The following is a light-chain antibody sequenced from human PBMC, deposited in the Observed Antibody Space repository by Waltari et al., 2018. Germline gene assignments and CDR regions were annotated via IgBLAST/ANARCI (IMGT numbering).Light chain of an antibody. CDR1: QSVLYSSNNNNY. CDR3: QQRSNWPPWT. V-gene: IGKV4-1*01. J-gene: IGKJ1*01. CDR2: WAS. Sequence: DIVMTQSPDSLAVSLGERATVHCRSSQSVLYSSNNNNYLTWYQQKPGQPPKLLISWASTRESGVPDRFSGSGSGTDFTLTISSLQAEDVAVYYCQQRSNWPPWTFGQGTKVEIK.